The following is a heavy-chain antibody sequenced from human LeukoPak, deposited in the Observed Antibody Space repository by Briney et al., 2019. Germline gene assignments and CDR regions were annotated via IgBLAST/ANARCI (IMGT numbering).Heavy chain of an antibody. J-gene: IGHJ4*02. V-gene: IGHV3-23*01. Sequence: GGSLRLSCAASGFTFSSYAISWVRQAPGKGLEWVSAISGSGGSTYYADSVKGRFTISRDNSKNTLYLQMNSLRAEDTAVYYCAKGLRFLEWLSSDFDYWGQGTLVTVSS. D-gene: IGHD3-3*01. CDR3: AKGLRFLEWLSSDFDY. CDR1: GFTFSSYA. CDR2: ISGSGGST.